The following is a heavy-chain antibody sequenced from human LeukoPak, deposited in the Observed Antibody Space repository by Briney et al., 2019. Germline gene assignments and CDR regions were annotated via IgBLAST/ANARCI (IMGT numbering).Heavy chain of an antibody. CDR3: AGEPATTTVTYPFFDY. Sequence: ASVKVSCKASGYTFTSYGISWVRQAPGQGLEWMGWISAYNGNTNYAQKLQGRVTMTTDTSTSTVYMELSSLRSEDTAVYYCAGEPATTTVTYPFFDYWGQGTLVTVSS. J-gene: IGHJ4*02. D-gene: IGHD4-17*01. CDR1: GYTFTSYG. V-gene: IGHV1-18*01. CDR2: ISAYNGNT.